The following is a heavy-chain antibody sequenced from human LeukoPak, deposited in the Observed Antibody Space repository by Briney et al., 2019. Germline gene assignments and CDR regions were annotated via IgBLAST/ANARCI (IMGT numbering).Heavy chain of an antibody. CDR1: GGSFSGYY. CDR2: INHSGTP. CDR3: ASSRGYSSSLWYYYMDV. J-gene: IGHJ6*03. D-gene: IGHD6-13*01. Sequence: PSETLSLTCAVYGGSFSGYYWSWIRQPPGKGLEWIGEINHSGTPNYTPSLKSRVTISIDTSKNQFSLKLRSVTAADTAVYYCASSRGYSSSLWYYYMDVWGKGTTVTVSS. V-gene: IGHV4-34*01.